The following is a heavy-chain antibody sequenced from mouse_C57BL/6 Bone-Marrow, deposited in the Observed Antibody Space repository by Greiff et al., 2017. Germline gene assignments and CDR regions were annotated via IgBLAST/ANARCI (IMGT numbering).Heavy chain of an antibody. CDR3: ARYYYSPYWYFGV. Sequence: QVQLQQPGAELVMPGASVKLSCKASGYTFTSYWMHWVKQRPGQGLEWIGETDPSDSYTNYNQKFKGKSTLTVDKSSSTAYMQLSSLTSEDSAVDYWARYYYSPYWYFGVWGTGTTVTVSS. CDR1: GYTFTSYW. V-gene: IGHV1-69*01. J-gene: IGHJ1*03. CDR2: TDPSDSYT. D-gene: IGHD1-1*01.